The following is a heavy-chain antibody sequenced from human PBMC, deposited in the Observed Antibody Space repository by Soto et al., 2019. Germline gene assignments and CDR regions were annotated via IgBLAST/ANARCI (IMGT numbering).Heavy chain of an antibody. D-gene: IGHD6-19*01. CDR2: ISFDGSNR. Sequence: GGSLRLSCAASGFTFRNYPMNWVRQAPDRGLEWVALISFDGSNRDYADSVRGRFTVSRDNSKNTLYLQMNSLRAEDTAVYYCAKRGYGSGPSRFDPWGQGTLVTVSS. CDR3: AKRGYGSGPSRFDP. V-gene: IGHV3-30-3*01. J-gene: IGHJ5*02. CDR1: GFTFRNYP.